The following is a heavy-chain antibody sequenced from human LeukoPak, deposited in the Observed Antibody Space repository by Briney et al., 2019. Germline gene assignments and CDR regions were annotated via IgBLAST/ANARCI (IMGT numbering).Heavy chain of an antibody. J-gene: IGHJ4*02. CDR3: ATDPRPDSGNFLGFDY. CDR1: GFSFSRYW. V-gene: IGHV3-7*01. Sequence: GGSLRLSCVASGFSFSRYWMSWVRQAPGKGLEWVANINQDASEKYYVDSVKGRFTISRDNSKKSVYLQMSSLRAEDTAVYYCATDPRPDSGNFLGFDYWGQGTLVPVSS. D-gene: IGHD3-3*01. CDR2: INQDASEK.